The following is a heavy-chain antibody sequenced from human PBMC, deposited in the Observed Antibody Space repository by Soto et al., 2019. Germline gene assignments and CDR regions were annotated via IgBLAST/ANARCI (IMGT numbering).Heavy chain of an antibody. CDR2: IYYSGTT. CDR3: ARGHYYYGMDV. V-gene: IGHV4-30-2*01. Sequence: SETLSLTCTVSNGSVSSGTYSWSWVRQPPGKGLEWIGYIYYSGTTYYTPSLKSRLTMSMDRANDHFSLNLTSATAADTAVYFCARGHYYYGMDVWGQGITVTVSS. CDR1: NGSVSSGTYS. J-gene: IGHJ6*02.